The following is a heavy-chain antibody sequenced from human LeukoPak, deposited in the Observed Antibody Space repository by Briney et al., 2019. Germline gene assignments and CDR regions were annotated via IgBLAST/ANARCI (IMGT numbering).Heavy chain of an antibody. Sequence: GESLKISCKGSGYSFTSYWIGWVRQMPGKGLEWMGIIYPGDSDTRYSPSFQGQVTISADKSISTAYLQWSSLKASDTAMYYCARQGKQQLVRNYYYYGLDVWGQGTTVTVSS. D-gene: IGHD6-13*01. CDR2: IYPGDSDT. V-gene: IGHV5-51*01. J-gene: IGHJ6*02. CDR3: ARQGKQQLVRNYYYYGLDV. CDR1: GYSFTSYW.